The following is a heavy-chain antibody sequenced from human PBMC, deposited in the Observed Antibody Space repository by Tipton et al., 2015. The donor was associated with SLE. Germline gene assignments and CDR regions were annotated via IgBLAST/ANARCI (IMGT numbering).Heavy chain of an antibody. D-gene: IGHD2/OR15-2a*01. V-gene: IGHV4-38-2*01. CDR2: IYHSGST. CDR1: GYSISSGYY. CDR3: ARIRLYYFDY. J-gene: IGHJ4*02. Sequence: LRLSCAVSGYSISSGYYWGWIRQPPGKGLEWIGGIYHSGSTYYNPSLKSRVTISVDTSKNQFSLKLSSVTAADTAVYYCARIRLYYFDYWGQGTLVTVSS.